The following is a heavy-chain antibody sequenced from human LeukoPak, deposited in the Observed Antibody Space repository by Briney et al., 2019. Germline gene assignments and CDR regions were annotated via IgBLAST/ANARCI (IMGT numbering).Heavy chain of an antibody. CDR2: IRFDGNND. D-gene: IGHD3-16*01. J-gene: IGHJ4*01. CDR1: GFTFSSDG. V-gene: IGHV3-30*02. Sequence: GGSLRLSCAASGFTFSSDGMHWVRQAPGKGLGWVAFIRFDGNNDYYADSVKGRFTISRDNSKNTLYLQMSSLRAEDTAVYYCARDWAARFDYWGHGTLVTVSS. CDR3: ARDWAARFDY.